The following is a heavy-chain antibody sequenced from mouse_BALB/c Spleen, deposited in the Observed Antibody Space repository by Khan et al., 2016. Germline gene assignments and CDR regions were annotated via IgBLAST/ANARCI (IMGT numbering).Heavy chain of an antibody. Sequence: EVELVESGGGLVKPGGSLKLSCAASGFTFSSYAMSWVRQSPEKRLEWVAEISSGGSYTYYPDTVTGRFTISRDNAKNTLYLEMSSLRSEDTAMYYCAMSSLLRLRGGYYFDYWGQGTTLTVSS. CDR1: GFTFSSYA. CDR3: AMSSLLRLRGGYYFDY. CDR2: ISSGGSYT. V-gene: IGHV5-9-4*01. J-gene: IGHJ2*01. D-gene: IGHD1-2*01.